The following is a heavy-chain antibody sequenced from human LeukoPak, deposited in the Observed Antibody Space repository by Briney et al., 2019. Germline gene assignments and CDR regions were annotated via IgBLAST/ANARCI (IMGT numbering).Heavy chain of an antibody. CDR3: AKDRSPTEFGEFYGMDV. D-gene: IGHD3-10*01. CDR1: GFNVSSNY. CDR2: ICGRGGST. J-gene: IGHJ6*02. Sequence: PGGSLRLSCSASGFNVSSNYMSWVRQAPGKGLEWVSAICGRGGSTYYAESVKGRFIISRDNYKNTLYLQKNSLRAEDTDVYYCAKDRSPTEFGEFYGMDVWGQGPTVTVSS. V-gene: IGHV3-23*01.